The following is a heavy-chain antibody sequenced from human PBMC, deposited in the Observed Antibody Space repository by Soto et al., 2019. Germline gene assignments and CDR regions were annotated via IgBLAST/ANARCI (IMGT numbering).Heavy chain of an antibody. Sequence: GGSLRLSCAAPGVSFGGYTINWVGQAPGKGLDLVSYVSSSSSSIYYADSVRGRVTISRDNAKNSLSLQMNSLTAEDTAVYYCARAAPVGATRRHCFDFWGQGTLVTVSS. D-gene: IGHD1-26*01. CDR2: VSSSSSSI. V-gene: IGHV3-48*01. J-gene: IGHJ4*02. CDR1: GVSFGGYT. CDR3: ARAAPVGATRRHCFDF.